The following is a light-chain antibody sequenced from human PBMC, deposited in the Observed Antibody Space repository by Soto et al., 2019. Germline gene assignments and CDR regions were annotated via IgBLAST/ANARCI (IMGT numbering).Light chain of an antibody. V-gene: IGKV3-20*01. CDR3: QQYLVTPWT. J-gene: IGKJ1*01. CDR2: GAS. CDR1: QSVRSSY. Sequence: EIVLTQSPATLSLSPGERATLSCGASQSVRSSYLAWYQQKPGQAPRLLIHGASNRATGIPDRFSGSGSGTDFTRTIGRLEPEDFAVYYCQQYLVTPWTFGQGTKVDIK.